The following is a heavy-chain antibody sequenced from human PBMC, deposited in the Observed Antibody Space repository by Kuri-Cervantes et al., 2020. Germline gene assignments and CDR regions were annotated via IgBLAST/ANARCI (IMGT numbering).Heavy chain of an antibody. CDR1: GFTFSDYY. CDR2: ISSSGNTI. D-gene: IGHD3-9*01. J-gene: IGHJ5*02. V-gene: IGHV3-11*01. CDR3: ARVGYDILTGSDNWFDP. Sequence: GESLKISCAASGFTFSDYYMTWIRQAPGKGLEWVSYISSSGNTIYYADSVKGRFTISRDDAKNSLYLQMNSLRAEDTAMYYCARVGYDILTGSDNWFDPWGQGTLVTVSS.